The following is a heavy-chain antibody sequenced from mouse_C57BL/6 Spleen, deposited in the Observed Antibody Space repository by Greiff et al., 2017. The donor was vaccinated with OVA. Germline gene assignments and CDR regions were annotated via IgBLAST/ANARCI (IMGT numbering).Heavy chain of an antibody. D-gene: IGHD2-3*01. CDR1: GYTFTNYW. V-gene: IGHV1-63*01. CDR3: ARTSYDGYAMDY. J-gene: IGHJ4*01. CDR2: IYPGGGYT. Sequence: VQLQQSGAELVRPGTSVKMSCKASGYTFTNYWIGWAKQRPGHGLEWIGDIYPGGGYTNYNEKFKGKAPLTADKSSSPAYMQFSSLTSEDSAIYYCARTSYDGYAMDYWGQGTSVTVSS.